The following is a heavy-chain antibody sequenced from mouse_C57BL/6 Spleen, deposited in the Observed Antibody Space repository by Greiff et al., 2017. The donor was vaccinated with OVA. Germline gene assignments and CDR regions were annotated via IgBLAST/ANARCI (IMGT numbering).Heavy chain of an antibody. V-gene: IGHV3-6*01. CDR2: ISYDGSN. D-gene: IGHD1-1*01. J-gene: IGHJ1*03. CDR1: GYSITSGYY. Sequence: VQLQQSGPGLVKPSQSLSLTCSVTGYSITSGYYWNWIRQFPGNKLEWMGYISYDGSNNYNPSLKNRISITRDTSKNQFFLKLNSVTTEDTATYYGARGALYGSSYPWYFDVWGTGTTVTVSS. CDR3: ARGALYGSSYPWYFDV.